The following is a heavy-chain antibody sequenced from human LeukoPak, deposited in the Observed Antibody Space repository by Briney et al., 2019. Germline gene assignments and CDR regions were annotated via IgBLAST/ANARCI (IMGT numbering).Heavy chain of an antibody. D-gene: IGHD6-13*01. V-gene: IGHV3-23*01. CDR1: GFTFGDYA. CDR2: ISGSGGST. CDR3: AKARGRVAAAGSDC. J-gene: IGHJ4*02. Sequence: GGSLRLSCTASGFTFGDYAMTWVRQAPGKGLEWVSAISGSGGSTYYADSVKGRFTISRDNSKNTLYLQMNSLRAEDTAVYYCAKARGRVAAAGSDCWGQGTLVTVSS.